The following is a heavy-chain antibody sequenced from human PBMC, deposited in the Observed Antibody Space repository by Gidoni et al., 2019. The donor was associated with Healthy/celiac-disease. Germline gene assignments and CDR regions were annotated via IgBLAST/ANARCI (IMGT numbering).Heavy chain of an antibody. V-gene: IGHV4-59*01. CDR3: ARNPTYYYDSSGYHDAFDI. CDR2: IYYSGSP. CDR1: GGSISSYY. D-gene: IGHD3-22*01. J-gene: IGHJ3*02. Sequence: QVQLQESGPGLVKPSETLSLTCTVSGGSISSYYWSWIRQPPGKGLEWIGYIYYSGSPNYNPSLKSRVTISVDTSKNQFSLKLISVTAADTAVYYCARNPTYYYDSSGYHDAFDIWGQGTMVTVSS.